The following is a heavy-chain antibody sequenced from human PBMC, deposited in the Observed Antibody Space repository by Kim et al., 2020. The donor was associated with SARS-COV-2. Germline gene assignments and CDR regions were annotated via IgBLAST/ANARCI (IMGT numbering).Heavy chain of an antibody. CDR2: SYHSSNT. CDR1: GCSISSSNW. V-gene: IGHV4-4*02. J-gene: IGHJ5*02. Sequence: SETLSLTCAVSGCSISSSNWWSLVRHPPRKVLWWIGVSYHSSNTNYNPSLKSRVTISVDKSKNQFSLKLSSVTAADTAVYYCAVVRGAISVHNLNWFD. D-gene: IGHD3-10*01. CDR3: AVVRGAISVHNLNWFD.